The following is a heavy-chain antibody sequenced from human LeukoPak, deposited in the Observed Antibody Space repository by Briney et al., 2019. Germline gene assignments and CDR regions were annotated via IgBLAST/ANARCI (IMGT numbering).Heavy chain of an antibody. CDR2: IWYDGSNK. V-gene: IGHV3-33*06. J-gene: IGHJ4*02. CDR3: AKGGSPRTDY. D-gene: IGHD2-15*01. CDR1: GFTFSSYG. Sequence: GRSLRLSCAASGFTFSSYGMHWVRQAPGKGLEWVAVIWYDGSNKYYADSVKGRFTISRDNSKNTLYLQMNSLRAEDTAVYYCAKGGSPRTDYWGQGTLVTVSS.